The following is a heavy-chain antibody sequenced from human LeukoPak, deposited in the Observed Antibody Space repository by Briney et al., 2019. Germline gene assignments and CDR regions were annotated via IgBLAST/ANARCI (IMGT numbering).Heavy chain of an antibody. D-gene: IGHD3-10*01. CDR2: INHSGST. CDR1: GGSISNSDYY. Sequence: PSETLSLTCTVSGGSISNSDYYWGWIRQPPGKGLEWIGEINHSGSTNYNPSLKSRVTISVDTSKNQFSLKLSSVTAADTAVYYCARLKRTFGELLYYYCGMDVWGQGTTVTVSS. J-gene: IGHJ6*02. CDR3: ARLKRTFGELLYYYCGMDV. V-gene: IGHV4-39*07.